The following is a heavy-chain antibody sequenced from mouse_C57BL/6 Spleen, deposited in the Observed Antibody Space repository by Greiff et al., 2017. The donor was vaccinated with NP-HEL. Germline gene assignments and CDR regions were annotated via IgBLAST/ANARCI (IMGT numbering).Heavy chain of an antibody. CDR1: GYAFTNYL. CDR3: ASHDAMDY. V-gene: IGHV1-54*01. CDR2: INPGSGGT. Sequence: VQLQQSGAELVRPGTSVKVSCKASGYAFTNYLIEWVKQRPGQGLEWIGVINPGSGGTNYNEKFKGKATLTADKSSSTAYIQLSSLTSEDSAVYFCASHDAMDYWGQGTSVTVSS. J-gene: IGHJ4*01.